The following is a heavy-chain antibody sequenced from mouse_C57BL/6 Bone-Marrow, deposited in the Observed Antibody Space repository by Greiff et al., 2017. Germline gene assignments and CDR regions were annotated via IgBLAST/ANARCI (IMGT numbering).Heavy chain of an antibody. V-gene: IGHV1-61*01. J-gene: IGHJ2*01. CDR1: GYTFTSYW. D-gene: IGHD2-3*01. CDR3: ARGGLLYFDY. Sequence: VQLQQPGAELVRPGSSVKLSCKASGYTFTSYWLDLVKQRPGPGLEWICNLYPSDSATHYNQKFKDKATLTVDKSSSTAYMQLSSLTSEDSAVYYCARGGLLYFDYWGQGTTLTVSS. CDR2: LYPSDSAT.